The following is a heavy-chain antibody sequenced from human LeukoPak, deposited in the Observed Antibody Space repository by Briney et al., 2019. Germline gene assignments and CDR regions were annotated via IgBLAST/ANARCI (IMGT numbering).Heavy chain of an antibody. V-gene: IGHV3-30*18. CDR2: ISYDGSNK. CDR3: AKPPYGDYAREYAFDI. J-gene: IGHJ3*02. D-gene: IGHD4-17*01. CDR1: GFTFSSYG. Sequence: PGGSLRLSCAASGFTFSSYGMHWVRQAPGKGLEWVAVISYDGSNKYYADSVKGRFTISRDNSKNTLYLQMNSLRAEDTAVYYCAKPPYGDYAREYAFDIWGQGTMVTVSS.